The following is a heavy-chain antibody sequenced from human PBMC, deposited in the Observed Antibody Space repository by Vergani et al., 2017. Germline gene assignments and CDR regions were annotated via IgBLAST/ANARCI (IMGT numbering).Heavy chain of an antibody. V-gene: IGHV3-23*04. CDR2: ISGSGGFT. J-gene: IGHJ4*02. Sequence: EVQMVESGGGLVKPGGSLRLSCAASGFTFRNYAMTWVRQAPGEGLEWVSGISGSGGFTYYADSVKGRFTISRDNSKNTMFLQMNNLRAEDTAVYYCAKDNVPGYYDSSGYCDYWGQGTLVTVSS. CDR3: AKDNVPGYYDSSGYCDY. D-gene: IGHD3-22*01. CDR1: GFTFRNYA.